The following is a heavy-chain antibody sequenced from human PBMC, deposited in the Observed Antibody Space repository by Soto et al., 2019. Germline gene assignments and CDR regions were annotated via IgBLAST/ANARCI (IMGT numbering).Heavy chain of an antibody. CDR3: ARAYCSGGSCWAWSNWFDP. J-gene: IGHJ5*02. Sequence: SETLSLTCTVSGGSISSYYWSWIRQPPGKGLEWIGGINYSGSTYYNPSLKSRVTISVDTSKNQFSLMLSSVTPEDTAVYYCARAYCSGGSCWAWSNWFDPWGQGTLVTVSS. CDR1: GGSISSYY. CDR2: INYSGST. V-gene: IGHV4-59*04. D-gene: IGHD2-15*01.